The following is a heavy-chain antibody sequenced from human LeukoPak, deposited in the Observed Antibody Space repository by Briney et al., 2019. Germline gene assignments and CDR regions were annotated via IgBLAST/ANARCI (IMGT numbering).Heavy chain of an antibody. CDR2: IYYTGST. D-gene: IGHD6-19*01. Sequence: PSETLSLTCTVSGDSVSSDSYNWGWIRQPPGKRLESLGHIYYTGSTNYSPSLKSRVTISVDTSKNQFSLKLSSVTAADTAVYYCARLRGSGWFDYWGQGTLVTVSS. CDR1: GDSVSSDSYN. J-gene: IGHJ4*02. CDR3: ARLRGSGWFDY. V-gene: IGHV4-61*01.